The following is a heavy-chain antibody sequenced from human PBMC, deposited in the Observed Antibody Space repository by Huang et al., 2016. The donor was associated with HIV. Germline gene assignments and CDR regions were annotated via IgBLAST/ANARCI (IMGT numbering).Heavy chain of an antibody. CDR2: INPSAGSA. Sequence: QVQLVQSGAEVRKPGASVTVSCKASGYTFTSFYMHWVRQAPGQGLEWMGVINPSAGSATYALKFQDRVTRTRNTSTGTVYMQLSSLRSEDTALYYCAKDGGFYYDSSGTAVVFDYWGQGSLVTVSS. CDR3: AKDGGFYYDSSGTAVVFDY. J-gene: IGHJ4*02. D-gene: IGHD3-22*01. V-gene: IGHV1-46*01. CDR1: GYTFTSFY.